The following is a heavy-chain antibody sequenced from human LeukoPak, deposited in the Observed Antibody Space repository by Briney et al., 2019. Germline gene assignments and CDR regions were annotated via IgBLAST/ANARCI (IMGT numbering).Heavy chain of an antibody. CDR1: GFTFSSSG. Sequence: GGSLRLSCAASGFTFSSSGMHWVRQAPGKGLEWVAVTSYDGSNKYYADSVKGRFTISRDNSKNTLYLQMNSLRAGDTAVYYCAKDSYDRSGYYYYYFAYWGQGTLVTVSS. CDR3: AKDSYDRSGYYYYYFAY. V-gene: IGHV3-30*18. D-gene: IGHD3-22*01. CDR2: TSYDGSNK. J-gene: IGHJ4*02.